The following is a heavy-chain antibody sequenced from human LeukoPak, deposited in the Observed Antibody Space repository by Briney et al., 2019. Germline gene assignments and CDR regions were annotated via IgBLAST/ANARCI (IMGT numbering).Heavy chain of an antibody. V-gene: IGHV1-2*02. CDR1: GGTFSSSA. Sequence: GASVKVSCKASGGTFSSSAISWVRQAPGQGLEWMGWINPNSGGTNYAQKFQGRVTMTRDTSISTAYMELSRLRSDDTAVYYFARGDYYDSSGYSPRFDPWGQGTLVTVSS. D-gene: IGHD3-22*01. CDR2: INPNSGGT. J-gene: IGHJ5*02. CDR3: ARGDYYDSSGYSPRFDP.